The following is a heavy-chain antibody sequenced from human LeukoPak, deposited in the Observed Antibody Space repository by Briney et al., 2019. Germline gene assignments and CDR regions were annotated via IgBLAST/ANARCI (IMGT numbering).Heavy chain of an antibody. Sequence: GGSLRLSCVASGFTFSSYWMTWVRQAPGKGLEWVANIKTDGSLTYYVDSVKGRFTISRDNAKNSLYLQMNSLRAEDTAVYYCARDLNWETYWGQGTLVSVSS. J-gene: IGHJ4*02. CDR3: ARDLNWETY. CDR2: IKTDGSLT. D-gene: IGHD7-27*01. CDR1: GFTFSSYW. V-gene: IGHV3-7*01.